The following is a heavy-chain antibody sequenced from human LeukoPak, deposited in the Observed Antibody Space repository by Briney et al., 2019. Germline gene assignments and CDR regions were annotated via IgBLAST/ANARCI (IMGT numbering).Heavy chain of an antibody. CDR3: AIAVAGTLVY. J-gene: IGHJ4*02. CDR2: THYSGST. Sequence: SETLSLTCTVSGGSISSYYWNWIRQPPGKGLEYIGYTHYSGSTNYNPSLKSRVTISLDTSKNQFSLKLSSVTAADTAVYYCAIAVAGTLVYWGQGTLVTVSS. D-gene: IGHD6-19*01. V-gene: IGHV4-59*08. CDR1: GGSISSYY.